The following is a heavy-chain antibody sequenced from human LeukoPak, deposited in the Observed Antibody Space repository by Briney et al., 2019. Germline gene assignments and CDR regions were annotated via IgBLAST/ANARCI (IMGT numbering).Heavy chain of an antibody. CDR1: GGSIGRSSYY. Sequence: SETLSLTCTVSGGSIGRSSYYWGWIRQPPGKGLEWIGNIYYSGKTDYNPSLKSRVTISVDTSKNQFSLKLSSVTAADTAVYYCARDGVGATGSPFDYWGQGTLVTVSS. D-gene: IGHD1-26*01. J-gene: IGHJ4*02. CDR2: IYYSGKT. CDR3: ARDGVGATGSPFDY. V-gene: IGHV4-39*07.